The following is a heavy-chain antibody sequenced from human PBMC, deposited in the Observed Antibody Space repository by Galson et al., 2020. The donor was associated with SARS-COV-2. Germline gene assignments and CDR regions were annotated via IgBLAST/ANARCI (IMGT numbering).Heavy chain of an antibody. J-gene: IGHJ4*02. Sequence: SETLSLTCAVYGGSFSGYYWSWIRQPPGKGLEWIGEINHSGSTNYNPSLKSRVTISVDTSKNQFSLKLSSVTAADTAVYYCARYGDYYDSSGNELFYYFDYWGQGTLVTVSS. V-gene: IGHV4-34*01. CDR2: INHSGST. CDR3: ARYGDYYDSSGNELFYYFDY. CDR1: GGSFSGYY. D-gene: IGHD3-22*01.